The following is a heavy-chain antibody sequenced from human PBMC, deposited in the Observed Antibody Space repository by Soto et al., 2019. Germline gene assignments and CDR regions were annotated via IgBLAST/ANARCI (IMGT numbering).Heavy chain of an antibody. CDR1: GGSISSYX. CDR3: ARHGRNWIPIPTFDY. D-gene: IGHD1-1*01. V-gene: IGHV4-59*08. Sequence: SETLSLTCTVSGGSISSYXWSWIRQPPGKGLEWIGYIYYSGSTNYNPSLKSRVTISVDTSKNQFSLKLSSVTAADTAVYYCARHGRNWIPIPTFDYWGQGTLVTVSS. J-gene: IGHJ4*02. CDR2: IYYSGST.